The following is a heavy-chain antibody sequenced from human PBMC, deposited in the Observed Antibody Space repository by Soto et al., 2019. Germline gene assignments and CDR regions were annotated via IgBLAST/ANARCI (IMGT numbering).Heavy chain of an antibody. CDR1: GFMFSKYT. CDR2: ISSTGTDV. Sequence: PGGSLRLSCAASGFMFSKYTMNWVRQAPGKGLEWVSSISSTGTDVDDTDSVKGRFIISRDNANNLVFLQMDSLRVEDTAVYHCARARSDYYAMDVWGQGTTVTVSS. J-gene: IGHJ6*02. CDR3: ARARSDYYAMDV. V-gene: IGHV3-21*06.